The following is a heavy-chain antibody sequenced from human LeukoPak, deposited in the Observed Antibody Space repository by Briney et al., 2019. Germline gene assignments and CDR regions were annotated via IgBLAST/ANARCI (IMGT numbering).Heavy chain of an antibody. CDR3: ARDGAGGSSDI. J-gene: IGHJ4*02. D-gene: IGHD3-10*01. Sequence: SETLSLTCTVSGGSLSSNYWSWIRQPAGKGLEWIGRIYISGNTNYNPSLKSRVTMSVDTSKKQFSLKLSSVTAADTAVYYCARDGAGGSSDIWGQGTLVTVSS. CDR2: IYISGNT. V-gene: IGHV4-4*07. CDR1: GGSLSSNY.